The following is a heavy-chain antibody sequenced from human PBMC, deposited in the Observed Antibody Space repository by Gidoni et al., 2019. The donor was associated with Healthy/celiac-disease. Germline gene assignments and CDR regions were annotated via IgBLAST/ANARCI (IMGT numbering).Heavy chain of an antibody. CDR2: ISAYNGNT. Sequence: QVQLVQSGAEVKKHGASVKVSCKASGYTFTSYGISWVRQAAGQGLEWMGWISAYNGNTNYAQKLQGRVTMTTDTSTSTAYMELRSLRSDDTAVYYCARVSRDSSGWSDLDYFDYWGQGTLVTVSS. V-gene: IGHV1-18*01. CDR3: ARVSRDSSGWSDLDYFDY. CDR1: GYTFTSYG. D-gene: IGHD6-19*01. J-gene: IGHJ4*02.